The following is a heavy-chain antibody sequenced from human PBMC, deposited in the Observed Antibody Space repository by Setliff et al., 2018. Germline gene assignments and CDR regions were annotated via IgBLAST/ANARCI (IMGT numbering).Heavy chain of an antibody. CDR3: ARVDIVVVVAAIEFDY. V-gene: IGHV1-18*01. J-gene: IGHJ4*02. Sequence: ASVKVSCKASGYTFTGYGISWVRQAPGQGLEWMGWISAYNGNTNYAQKLQGRVTMTTDTSTSTAYMELRSLRSDDTAVYYCARVDIVVVVAAIEFDYWGQGTLVTVSS. CDR2: ISAYNGNT. CDR1: GYTFTGYG. D-gene: IGHD2-15*01.